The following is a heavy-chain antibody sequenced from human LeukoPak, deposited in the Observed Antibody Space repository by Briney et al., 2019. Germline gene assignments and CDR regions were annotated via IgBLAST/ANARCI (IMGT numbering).Heavy chain of an antibody. CDR3: AIGPNSLAAAGFRAFDI. Sequence: GGSLRLSCAASGFTFSSYSMNWVRQAPGKGLEWVSSISSSSSYIYYADSVKGRFTISRDNAKNSLYLQMNSMRAEDTAVYYCAIGPNSLAAAGFRAFDIWGQGTMVTVSS. V-gene: IGHV3-21*01. D-gene: IGHD6-13*01. CDR1: GFTFSSYS. J-gene: IGHJ3*02. CDR2: ISSSSSYI.